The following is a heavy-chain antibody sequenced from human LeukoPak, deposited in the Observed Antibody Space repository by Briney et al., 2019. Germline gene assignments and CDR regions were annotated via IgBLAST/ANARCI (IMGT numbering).Heavy chain of an antibody. J-gene: IGHJ6*01. CDR3: ARDDAFRGVAMDV. CDR2: LNTDGSST. Sequence: GGSLRLSCAASGFTFSGYWMHWVRQVPGKGLVWVSRLNTDGSSTSYADSVKGRFTISRDNAKNTLYLQMDSLRAEDTAVYYCARDDAFRGVAMDVWGQGTTVTVSS. CDR1: GFTFSGYW. V-gene: IGHV3-74*01. D-gene: IGHD3-16*01.